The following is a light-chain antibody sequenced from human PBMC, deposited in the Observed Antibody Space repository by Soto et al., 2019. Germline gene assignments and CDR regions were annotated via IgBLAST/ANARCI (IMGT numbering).Light chain of an antibody. Sequence: IVLTQSPATLSLSPGERATLSCRANQSLSSKFLAWYQQKPGQPPRLIIYESSTRANGFPDRFSVGGSGTDFTLTISRLEPEDFAAYYGQPYGNSPPWTFCPGTKVDIK. J-gene: IGKJ1*01. V-gene: IGKV3-20*01. CDR1: QSLSSKF. CDR3: QPYGNSPPWT. CDR2: ESS.